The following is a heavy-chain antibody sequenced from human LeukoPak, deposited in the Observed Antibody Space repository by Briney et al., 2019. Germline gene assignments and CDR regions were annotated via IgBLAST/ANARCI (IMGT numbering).Heavy chain of an antibody. D-gene: IGHD6-13*01. CDR2: IYPGDSDT. CDR1: GYSFASYW. CDR3: ARRASSWWFDY. Sequence: GESLKISCKGSGYSFASYWIGWVRQMPGKGLEWMGIIYPGDSDTGYSPSFQGQVTISADKSISTAYLQWSSLKASDTAIYYCARRASSWWFDYWGQGTLVTVSS. V-gene: IGHV5-51*01. J-gene: IGHJ4*02.